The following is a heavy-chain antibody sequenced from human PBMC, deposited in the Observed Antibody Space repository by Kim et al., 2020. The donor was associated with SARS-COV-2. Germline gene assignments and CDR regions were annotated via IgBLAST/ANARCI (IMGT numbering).Heavy chain of an antibody. D-gene: IGHD3-3*01. CDR1: GFTFSSYG. V-gene: IGHV3-33*01. CDR2: IWYDGSNK. J-gene: IGHJ6*02. CDR3: ARDRQRFLEWLFSYGMDV. Sequence: GGSLRLSCAASGFTFSSYGMHWVRQAPGKGLEWVAVIWYDGSNKYYADSVKGRFTISRDNSKNTLYLQMNSLRAEDTAVYYCARDRQRFLEWLFSYGMDVWGQGTTVTVSS.